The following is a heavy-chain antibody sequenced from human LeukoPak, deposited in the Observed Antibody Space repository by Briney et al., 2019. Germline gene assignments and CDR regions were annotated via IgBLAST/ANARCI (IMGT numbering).Heavy chain of an antibody. D-gene: IGHD3-10*01. CDR1: GFTFGDYA. V-gene: IGHV3-49*04. J-gene: IGHJ3*02. Sequence: GRSLRLSCTASGFTFGDYAMSWVRQAPGKGLEWVGFIRSKAHGGTTEYAASVKGRFTISRDDSKSIAYLQMNSLKTEDTAVYYCTSFYYYGSGSYYNVYGAFDIWGQGTMVTVSS. CDR3: TSFYYYGSGSYYNVYGAFDI. CDR2: IRSKAHGGTT.